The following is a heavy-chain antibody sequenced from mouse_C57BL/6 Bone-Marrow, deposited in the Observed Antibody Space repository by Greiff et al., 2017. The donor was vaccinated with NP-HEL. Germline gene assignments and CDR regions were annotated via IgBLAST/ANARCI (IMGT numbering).Heavy chain of an antibody. CDR3: ARGEDWDGDFDY. CDR1: GYSITSGYY. V-gene: IGHV3-6*01. Sequence: EVKLMESGPGLVKPSQSLSLTCSVTGYSITSGYYWNWIRQFPGNKLEWMGYISYDGSNNYNPSLKNRISITRDTSKNQFFLKLNSVTTEDTATYYCARGEDWDGDFDYWGQGTTLTVSS. J-gene: IGHJ2*01. CDR2: ISYDGSN. D-gene: IGHD4-1*01.